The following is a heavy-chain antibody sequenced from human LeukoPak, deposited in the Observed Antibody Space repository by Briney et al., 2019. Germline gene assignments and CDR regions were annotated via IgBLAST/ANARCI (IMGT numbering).Heavy chain of an antibody. V-gene: IGHV3-11*01. Sequence: GGSLRLPCAASGFTFSDYYMSWIRQAPGKGLEWVSYISSSGSTIYYADSVKGRFTISRDNAKNSLYLQMNSLRAEDTAVYYCARDRGSGWYRDYFDYWGQGTLVTVSS. D-gene: IGHD6-19*01. CDR3: ARDRGSGWYRDYFDY. CDR1: GFTFSDYY. J-gene: IGHJ4*02. CDR2: ISSSGSTI.